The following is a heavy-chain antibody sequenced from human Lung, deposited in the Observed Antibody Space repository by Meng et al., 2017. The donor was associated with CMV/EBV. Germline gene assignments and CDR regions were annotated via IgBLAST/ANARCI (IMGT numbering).Heavy chain of an antibody. V-gene: IGHV4-61*01. J-gene: IGHJ6*02. CDR3: ARDYGWGAVTRYYYYGMDV. D-gene: IGHD3-16*01. CDR2: IYYSGST. Sequence: SETLSLXXTVSGGSVSSGSYYWSWIRQPPGKGLEWIGYIYYSGSTNYNPPLKSRVTISVDTSKNQFSLKLSSVTAADTAVYYCARDYGWGAVTRYYYYGMDVWGQGTTVTVSS. CDR1: GGSVSSGSYY.